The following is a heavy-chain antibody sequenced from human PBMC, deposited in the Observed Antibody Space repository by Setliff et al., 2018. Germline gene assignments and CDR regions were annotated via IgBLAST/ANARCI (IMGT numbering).Heavy chain of an antibody. CDR1: GDTFSTYS. D-gene: IGHD3-10*01. CDR3: ARDWRHSGMSWANYFDP. CDR2: IIPKFGTA. V-gene: IGHV1-69*13. J-gene: IGHJ5*02. Sequence: SVKVSCKASGDTFSTYSLSWVRQAPGQGLEWMGGIIPKFGTANYAQKFQDRVAITADESTSTGYMEINGLTSEDTAVYYCARDWRHSGMSWANYFDPWGQGTVVTAPQ.